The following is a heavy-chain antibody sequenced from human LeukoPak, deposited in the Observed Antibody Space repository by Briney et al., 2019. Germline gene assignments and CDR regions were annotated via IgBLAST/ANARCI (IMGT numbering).Heavy chain of an antibody. D-gene: IGHD6-19*01. V-gene: IGHV1-2*02. Sequence: GASVTVSCKASGYIFTGNYIHWVRQAPGQGFEWMGWINPDSGGTHYAQKFQARVTMTRDTSISTAYMQLSRLTSDDTAVYYCAREGAVGGDIWGQGTLVTVSS. J-gene: IGHJ4*02. CDR1: GYIFTGNY. CDR3: AREGAVGGDI. CDR2: INPDSGGT.